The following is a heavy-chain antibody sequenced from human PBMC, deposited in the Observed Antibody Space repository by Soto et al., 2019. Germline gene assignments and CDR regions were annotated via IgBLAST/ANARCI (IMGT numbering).Heavy chain of an antibody. CDR1: GGSIGSYY. Sequence: QVQLQESGPGLVKPSETLSLTCTVSGGSIGSYYWSWIRQPPGKGLEWIGYIYYSGSTNYNPSLKRRVTIAVDTSKNQFSLKLSSVTAADTAVYYCARAPTTNPWAFDIWGQGTMVTVS. CDR2: IYYSGST. J-gene: IGHJ3*02. V-gene: IGHV4-59*01. CDR3: ARAPTTNPWAFDI. D-gene: IGHD1-7*01.